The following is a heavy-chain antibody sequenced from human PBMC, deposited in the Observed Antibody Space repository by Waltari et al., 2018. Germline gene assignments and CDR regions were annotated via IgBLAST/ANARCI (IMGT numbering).Heavy chain of an antibody. Sequence: QVQLQESGPGLVKPSQTLSLTCIVSGGSISNGELYWSWIRQPPGKGLEWIGHIYYNGADYYNPSLKGRVSISVDTSKNLFSLNLSSVTAADTAVYYCATMATINWFDPWGQGTLVSVSS. D-gene: IGHD5-12*01. V-gene: IGHV4-30-4*08. CDR1: GGSISNGELY. CDR2: IYYNGAD. J-gene: IGHJ5*02. CDR3: ATMATINWFDP.